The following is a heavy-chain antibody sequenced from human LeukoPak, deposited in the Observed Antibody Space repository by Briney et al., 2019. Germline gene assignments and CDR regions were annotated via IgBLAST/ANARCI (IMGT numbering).Heavy chain of an antibody. CDR1: GFTFSSYA. J-gene: IGHJ4*02. V-gene: IGHV3-23*01. CDR3: ARASKLIWGYFDY. D-gene: IGHD3-16*01. CDR2: ISGSGGST. Sequence: GSLRLSCAASGFTFSSYAMSWVRQAPGKGLEWVSAISGSGGSTYYADSVKGRFTISRDNSKNTLYLQMNSLRAEDTAVYYCARASKLIWGYFDYWGRGTLVTVSS.